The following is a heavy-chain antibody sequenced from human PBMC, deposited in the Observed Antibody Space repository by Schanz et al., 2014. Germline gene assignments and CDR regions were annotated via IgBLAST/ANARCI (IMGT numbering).Heavy chain of an antibody. CDR3: ARGRGYIIGQ. CDR1: GFSLSSYN. Sequence: VQLVESGGGLVKPGASLRLSCAASGFSLSSYNMNWVRQAPGKGLEWVSVINSAGTTYYADSVKGRFTFSRDSSKNTVYLQMDSLRADDTSVYYCARGRGYIIGQWGQGILVTVSS. CDR2: INSAGTT. D-gene: IGHD3-10*01. J-gene: IGHJ4*02. V-gene: IGHV3-66*01.